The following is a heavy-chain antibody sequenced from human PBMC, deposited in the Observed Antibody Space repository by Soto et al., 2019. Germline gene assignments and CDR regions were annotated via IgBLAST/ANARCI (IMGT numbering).Heavy chain of an antibody. V-gene: IGHV4-59*01. CDR3: ASDTIFRY. D-gene: IGHD3-3*01. J-gene: IGHJ4*02. CDR1: GGSISSYY. Sequence: QVQLQESGPGLVKPSETLSLTCTVSGGSISSYYCSWIRQPPGKGLEWIGYIYYSGSTNYNPSLKSRVTISVDTSKNQFSLKLSSVTAADTAVYYCASDTIFRYWGQGTLVTVSS. CDR2: IYYSGST.